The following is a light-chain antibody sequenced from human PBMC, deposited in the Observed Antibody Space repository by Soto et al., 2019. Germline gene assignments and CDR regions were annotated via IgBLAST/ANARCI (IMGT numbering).Light chain of an antibody. CDR3: QQRFRRT. CDR2: DAS. J-gene: IGKJ1*01. Sequence: EIVLTQSPATLSLSPGERATLSCRASQSVSSYLAWYQQKPGQAPRLLIYDASNRATGIPARFSGSGSGTDFTLTISSLEPEDFAVYYCQQRFRRTFGQGTKVEIK. V-gene: IGKV3-11*01. CDR1: QSVSSY.